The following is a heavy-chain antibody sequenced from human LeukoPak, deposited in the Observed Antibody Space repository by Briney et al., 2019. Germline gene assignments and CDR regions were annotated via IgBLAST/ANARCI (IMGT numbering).Heavy chain of an antibody. CDR1: GGSVNSYY. Sequence: PSETLSLTCTVSGGSVNSYYWSWIRQPPGKGLEWIGYIYYSGNTNYNPSLKSRASISIDTSKNQLSLQLSSATAADTAVYYCARDRDSSGLRDFDLWGRGTLVTVSA. D-gene: IGHD3-22*01. CDR2: IYYSGNT. V-gene: IGHV4-59*02. J-gene: IGHJ2*01. CDR3: ARDRDSSGLRDFDL.